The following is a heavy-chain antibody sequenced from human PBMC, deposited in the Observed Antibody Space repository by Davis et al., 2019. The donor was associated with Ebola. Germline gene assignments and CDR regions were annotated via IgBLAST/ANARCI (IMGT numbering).Heavy chain of an antibody. CDR2: IYPGDFDS. Sequence: GESLKISCQGPGYDFVNYWIGWVRQLPGKGLKWMGLIYPGDFDSRYRPSFQGQVTISVDKSISAAYLQWSSLKASDSGTYYCVRRPSLVGAPFDYWGQGTLVTVSS. J-gene: IGHJ4*02. CDR1: GYDFVNYW. V-gene: IGHV5-51*01. D-gene: IGHD1-26*01. CDR3: VRRPSLVGAPFDY.